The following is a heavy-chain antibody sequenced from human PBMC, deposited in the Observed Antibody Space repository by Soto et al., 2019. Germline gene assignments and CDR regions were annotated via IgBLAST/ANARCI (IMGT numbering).Heavy chain of an antibody. D-gene: IGHD1-7*01. Sequence: PSETLSLTCTVSGGSISSYYWSWIRQPPGKGLEWIGYIYYSGSTNYNPSLKSRVTISVDTSKNQFSLKLSSVTAADTAVYYCARGRTRTTPWFDPWGQGTLVTLSS. CDR2: IYYSGST. CDR3: ARGRTRTTPWFDP. J-gene: IGHJ5*02. V-gene: IGHV4-59*12. CDR1: GGSISSYY.